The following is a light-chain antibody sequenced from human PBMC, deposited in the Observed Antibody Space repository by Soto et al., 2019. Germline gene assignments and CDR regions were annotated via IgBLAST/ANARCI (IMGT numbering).Light chain of an antibody. Sequence: QSALTQPASVSGSPGQSITISCTGTSSDVGSYNLVSWYQQHPGKAPKLMIYEGSKRPSGVSNRFSGCKSGNTASLTISGVQADDEAEYFCCSYAGSSVAFGGGTKLTVL. CDR1: SSDVGSYNL. V-gene: IGLV2-23*01. CDR2: EGS. J-gene: IGLJ2*01. CDR3: CSYAGSSVA.